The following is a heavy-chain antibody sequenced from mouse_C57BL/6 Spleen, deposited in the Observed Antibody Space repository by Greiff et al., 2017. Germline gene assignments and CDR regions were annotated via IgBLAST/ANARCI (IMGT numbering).Heavy chain of an antibody. Sequence: QVQLQQPGAELVKPGASVKLSCKASGYTFTSYWMHWVKQRPGQGLEWIGMIHPNSGSTNYNEKFKSKATLTVDKSSSTAYMQLSSLTSEDSAVYYCARHDYDRDYYAMDYWGQGTSVTVSS. D-gene: IGHD2-4*01. CDR1: GYTFTSYW. CDR2: IHPNSGST. J-gene: IGHJ4*01. CDR3: ARHDYDRDYYAMDY. V-gene: IGHV1-64*01.